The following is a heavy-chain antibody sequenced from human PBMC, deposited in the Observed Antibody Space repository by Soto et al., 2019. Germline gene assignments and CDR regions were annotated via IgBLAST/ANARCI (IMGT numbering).Heavy chain of an antibody. CDR2: IYHSGST. CDR1: GGSISSGGYS. D-gene: IGHD3-22*01. V-gene: IGHV4-30-2*01. Sequence: SETLSLTCAVSGGSISSGGYSWSWIRQPPGKGLEWIGYIYHSGSTYYNPSLKSRVTISVDRSKNQFSLKLSSVTAADTAVYYCARGASYYYDSSGYYYFDYWGQGTLVTVSS. J-gene: IGHJ4*02. CDR3: ARGASYYYDSSGYYYFDY.